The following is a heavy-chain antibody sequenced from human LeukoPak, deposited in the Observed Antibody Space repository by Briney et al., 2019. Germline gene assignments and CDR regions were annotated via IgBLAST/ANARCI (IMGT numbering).Heavy chain of an antibody. Sequence: GGSLRLSCATSGFGFSNAWMNWVRQAPGKGLEWVANINEDGSERNYVDSVKGRFTTSRDNARNSLSLQMNSLRSEDTAVYYCATYKNQPHTPFFDFWGQGALVTVSA. CDR1: GFGFSNAW. CDR3: ATYKNQPHTPFFDF. J-gene: IGHJ4*02. D-gene: IGHD1-1*01. CDR2: INEDGSER. V-gene: IGHV3-7*02.